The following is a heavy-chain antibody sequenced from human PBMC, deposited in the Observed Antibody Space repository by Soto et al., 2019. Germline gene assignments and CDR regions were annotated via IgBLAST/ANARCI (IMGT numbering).Heavy chain of an antibody. D-gene: IGHD4-17*01. J-gene: IGHJ4*02. V-gene: IGHV4-4*07. CDR3: ARDRTFDYVDYYFDY. CDR2: IYTNGST. Sequence: SETLSLTCTVSYDSIYTYYWIWIRQPAGKGLECIGRIYTNGSTNSKPSLRSRLTMSVYRSKHQLSLKLSSVTAADTAVYYCARDRTFDYVDYYFDYWGRGTLVTVSS. CDR1: YDSIYTYY.